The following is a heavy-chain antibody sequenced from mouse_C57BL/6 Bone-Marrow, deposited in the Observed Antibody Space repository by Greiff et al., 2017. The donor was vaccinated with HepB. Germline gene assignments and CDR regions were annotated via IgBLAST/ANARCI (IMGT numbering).Heavy chain of an antibody. V-gene: IGHV14-1*01. D-gene: IGHD3-2*02. CDR3: ARRPSGDAMDY. J-gene: IGHJ4*01. CDR1: GFNIKDYY. CDR2: IDPEDGDT. Sequence: EVQLQQSGAELVRPGASVKLSCTASGFNIKDYYMHWVKQRPEQGLEWIGRIDPEDGDTEYAPKFQGKATMTADKSSSTAYMELRSLTSEDSAVYFCARRPSGDAMDYWGQGTSVTVAS.